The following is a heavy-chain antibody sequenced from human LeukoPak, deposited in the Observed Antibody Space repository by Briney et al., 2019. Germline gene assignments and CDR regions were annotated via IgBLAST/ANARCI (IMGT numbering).Heavy chain of an antibody. J-gene: IGHJ4*02. CDR2: IRYDGSNK. CDR3: AKDRSDYDFWSDGGYFDY. D-gene: IGHD3-3*01. Sequence: GGSLRLSCEASGFTFSSYGMHWVRQAPGKGLEWVAFIRYDGSNKYYADSVKGRFTISRDNSKNTLYLQMNSLRAEDTAVYYCAKDRSDYDFWSDGGYFDYWGQGTLVTVSS. CDR1: GFTFSSYG. V-gene: IGHV3-30*02.